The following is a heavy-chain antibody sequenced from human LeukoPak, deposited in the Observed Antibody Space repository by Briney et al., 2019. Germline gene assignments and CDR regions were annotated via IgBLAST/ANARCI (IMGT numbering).Heavy chain of an antibody. V-gene: IGHV4-39*01. CDR3: ARLYYYDSSGPPL. J-gene: IGHJ4*02. CDR1: GGSTSSISYY. CDR2: IYYTGRT. Sequence: SETLSLTCTVYGGSTSSISYYWGWIRQPPGKGLEWTGNIYYTGRTYYNPSLKSRRTISVDTSKNQFPLKLSSVSAADTAVYYCARLYYYDSSGPPLWGQGTLVTVSS. D-gene: IGHD3-22*01.